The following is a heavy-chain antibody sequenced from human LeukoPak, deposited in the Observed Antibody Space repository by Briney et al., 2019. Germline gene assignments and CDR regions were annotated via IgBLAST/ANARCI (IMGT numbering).Heavy chain of an antibody. J-gene: IGHJ6*03. D-gene: IGHD3-22*01. Sequence: SETLSLTCAVYGGSFSGYYWSWIRQPPGKGLEWIGEINHSGSTNYNPSLKSLVTISVDTSKNQFSLKLSSVTAADTAVYYCARVGYYYDSSGYYYYYYMDVWGKGTTVTISS. CDR1: GGSFSGYY. CDR2: INHSGST. V-gene: IGHV4-34*01. CDR3: ARVGYYYDSSGYYYYYYMDV.